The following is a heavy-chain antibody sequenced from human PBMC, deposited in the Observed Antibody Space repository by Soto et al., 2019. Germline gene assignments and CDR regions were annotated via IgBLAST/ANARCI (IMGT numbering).Heavy chain of an antibody. Sequence: GASVKVSCKASVYTFTSNGISWVRQAPGQGLEWMGWISAYNGNTNYAQKLQGRVTMTTDTSTSTAYMELRSLRSDDTAVYYCARGWATYYDFWSGSHVPYYMDVWGKGTTVTVSS. CDR2: ISAYNGNT. J-gene: IGHJ6*03. D-gene: IGHD3-3*01. CDR1: VYTFTSNG. V-gene: IGHV1-18*01. CDR3: ARGWATYYDFWSGSHVPYYMDV.